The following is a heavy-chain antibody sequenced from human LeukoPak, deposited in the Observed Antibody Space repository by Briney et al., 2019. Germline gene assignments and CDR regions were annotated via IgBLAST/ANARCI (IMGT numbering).Heavy chain of an antibody. CDR3: PRLFVTGVDGRGWFHS. CDR1: GDSISSSPEY. D-gene: IGHD1-14*01. V-gene: IGHV4-39*01. Sequence: PSETLSLTCSVSGDSISSSPEYWRWIRQPPGKGVEYIGGINYSGSTYYDPSLKGRVTISVDTSKNQFSLKVTSMTAADSAVYYCPRLFVTGVDGRGWFHSCGQGTLVTVSS. J-gene: IGHJ5*01. CDR2: INYSGST.